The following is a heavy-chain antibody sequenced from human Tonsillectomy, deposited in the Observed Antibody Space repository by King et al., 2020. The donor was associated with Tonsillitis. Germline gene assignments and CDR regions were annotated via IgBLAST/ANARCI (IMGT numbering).Heavy chain of an antibody. V-gene: IGHV3-30*18. D-gene: IGHD3-22*01. CDR3: AKAITMTARYYGMDV. Sequence: VQLVESGGGVVQPGRSLRLSCAASGFSFSRYDIHWVRQAPGKGLEWVAFISNDGSNDYYPVSVKGRFTISRDNSKTTLYLQMNSLRPDDTAVYYCAKAITMTARYYGMDVWGQGTTVTVSS. CDR1: GFSFSRYD. J-gene: IGHJ6*02. CDR2: ISNDGSND.